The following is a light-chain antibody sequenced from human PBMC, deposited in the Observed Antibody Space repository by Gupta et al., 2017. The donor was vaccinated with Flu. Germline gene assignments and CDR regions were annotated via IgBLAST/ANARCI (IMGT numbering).Light chain of an antibody. Sequence: GDRVSITCRASQDIRNDLGWYQQKPGIAPKRLIYGASRLEGGDASRFSGSGFGTEFTLTISSLQPEDFATYYCLQHKSFPRTFGQGTKVEIK. V-gene: IGKV1-17*01. J-gene: IGKJ1*01. CDR2: GAS. CDR3: LQHKSFPRT. CDR1: QDIRND.